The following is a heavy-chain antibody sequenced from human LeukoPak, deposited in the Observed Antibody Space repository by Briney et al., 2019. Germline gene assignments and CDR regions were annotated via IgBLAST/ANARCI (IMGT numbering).Heavy chain of an antibody. CDR2: IYYSGST. CDR1: GGSVSSGSYY. Sequence: SETLSLTCTVSGGSVSSGSYYWSWIRQPPGKGLEWFGYIYYSGSTNYNPSLKSRVTISVDTSKNQFSLKLSSVTAADTAVYYCARVGGYSYGLFDYWGQGTLVTVSS. D-gene: IGHD5-18*01. CDR3: ARVGGYSYGLFDY. V-gene: IGHV4-61*01. J-gene: IGHJ4*02.